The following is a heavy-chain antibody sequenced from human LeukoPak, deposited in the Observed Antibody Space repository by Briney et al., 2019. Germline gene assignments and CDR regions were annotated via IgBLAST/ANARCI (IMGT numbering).Heavy chain of an antibody. V-gene: IGHV3-53*04. CDR2: IYSGGST. CDR3: ASSSWYQNFDH. CDR1: GFTVSSNY. J-gene: IGHJ4*02. Sequence: GGSLRLSCSASGFTVSSNYMSWVRQAPGKGLEWVSFIYSGGSTYYADSVKGRFTISRHNSKNTLYLQMNSLRAEDTAVYYCASSSWYQNFDHWGEGTRVTVSS. D-gene: IGHD6-13*01.